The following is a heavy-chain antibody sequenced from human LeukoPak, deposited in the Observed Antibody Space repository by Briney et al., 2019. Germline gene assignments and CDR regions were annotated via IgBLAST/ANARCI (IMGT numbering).Heavy chain of an antibody. Sequence: SETLSLTCTVSGGSISSYYWSWIRQPAGKGLEWIGRIYTSGSTNYNPSLKSRVTMSVDTSKNQFSLELSSVTAADTAVYYCARVPPYYYYYYMDVWGKGTTVTVSS. CDR3: ARVPPYYYYYYMDV. CDR2: IYTSGST. CDR1: GGSISSYY. J-gene: IGHJ6*03. V-gene: IGHV4-4*07.